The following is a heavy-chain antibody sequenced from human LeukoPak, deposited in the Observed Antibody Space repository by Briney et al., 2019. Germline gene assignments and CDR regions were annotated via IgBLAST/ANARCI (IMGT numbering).Heavy chain of an antibody. Sequence: GGSLRLSCAASGFTFSSYEMNWVRQAPGKGLEWVSYISSSGSTIYYADSVKGRFTISRDNAKNSLYLQMNSLRAEDTAVYYCAHLPSSGTGIVDYWGQGTLVTVSS. J-gene: IGHJ4*02. CDR1: GFTFSSYE. V-gene: IGHV3-48*03. CDR2: ISSSGSTI. CDR3: AHLPSSGTGIVDY. D-gene: IGHD3-10*01.